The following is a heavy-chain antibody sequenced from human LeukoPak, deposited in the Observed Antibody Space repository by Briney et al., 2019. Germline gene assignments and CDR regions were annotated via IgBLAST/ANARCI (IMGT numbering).Heavy chain of an antibody. CDR1: GFTFITYS. Sequence: GGSLRLSCAASGFTFITYSLNWVRQAPGRGLEWVSYISSSISTIYYADSVKGRFTISRDNAKNSLYLQMNSLRAEDTAVYYCAGFCDGDFYSGFAYGGQETLVPFSS. V-gene: IGHV3-48*01. CDR2: ISSSISTI. J-gene: IGHJ4*02. CDR3: AGFCDGDFYSGFAY. D-gene: IGHD2-21*02.